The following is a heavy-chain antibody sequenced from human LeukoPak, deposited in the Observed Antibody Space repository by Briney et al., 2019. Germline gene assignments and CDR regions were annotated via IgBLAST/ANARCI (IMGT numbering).Heavy chain of an antibody. CDR3: ARDSLRSHGMDV. V-gene: IGHV3-53*01. CDR1: GFTFSSNY. J-gene: IGHJ6*04. D-gene: IGHD1-26*01. Sequence: GGSLRLSCAASGFTFSSNYMSWVRQAPGKGLEWVSVIYSGGGTYYSDSVNGRFTISRDNSKNTLYLQMNSLRAEDTAVYYCARDSLRSHGMDVWGKGTTVTVSS. CDR2: IYSGGGT.